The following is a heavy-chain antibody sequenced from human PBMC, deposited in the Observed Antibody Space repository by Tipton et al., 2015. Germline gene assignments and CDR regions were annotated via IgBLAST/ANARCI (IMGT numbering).Heavy chain of an antibody. CDR3: ARAVPQGRWLQSPRFDP. J-gene: IGHJ5*02. V-gene: IGHV4-34*09. Sequence: LRLSCAASGFIFGDYAMSWVRQAPGKGLEWIGEINNGGSSNYKTSLNSRVSVSVDTSKNQFSLRLSSVTAADTAVYYCARAVPQGRWLQSPRFDPWGQGTLVTVSS. CDR1: GFIFGDYA. D-gene: IGHD5-24*01. CDR2: INNGGSS.